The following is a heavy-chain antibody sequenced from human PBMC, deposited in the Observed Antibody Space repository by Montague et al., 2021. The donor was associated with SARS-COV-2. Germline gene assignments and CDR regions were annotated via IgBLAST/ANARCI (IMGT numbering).Heavy chain of an antibody. Sequence: TLSLTCTVSGGSISSGSYYWSWIRQPAGKGLQWIGRIYTSGSTNYNPSLKSRVTISVDTSKNQFSLRLSSVTAADTAVYYCARVGVGTMVRGVIPAYYYYCLDVWGQGTPVTVTS. CDR2: IYTSGST. D-gene: IGHD3-10*01. J-gene: IGHJ6*02. CDR3: ARVGVGTMVRGVIPAYYYYCLDV. CDR1: GGSISSGSYY. V-gene: IGHV4-61*02.